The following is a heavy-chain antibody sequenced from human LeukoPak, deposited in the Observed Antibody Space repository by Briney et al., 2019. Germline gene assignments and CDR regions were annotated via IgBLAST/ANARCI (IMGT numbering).Heavy chain of an antibody. J-gene: IGHJ4*02. CDR1: GGSFSGYY. CDR3: ARRGSDYVWGSYRTHYFDY. D-gene: IGHD3-16*02. V-gene: IGHV4-34*01. Sequence: PSETLSLTCAVYGGSFSGYYWSWIRQPPGKGLEWIGEXXHSGSTNYNPSLKSRVTISVDTSKNQFSLKLSSVTAADTAVYYCARRGSDYVWGSYRTHYFDYWGQGTLGTVSS. CDR2: XXHSGST.